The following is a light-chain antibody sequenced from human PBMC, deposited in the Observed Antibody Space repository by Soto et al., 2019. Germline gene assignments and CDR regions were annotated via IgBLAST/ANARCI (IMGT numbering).Light chain of an antibody. CDR3: QHLVSHST. CDR2: GAS. CDR1: QGISSY. V-gene: IGKV1-9*01. Sequence: DIPLTQSPSFLSESVGDRVTITCRASQGISSYLGWYQQKPGKAPQLLIYGASTLQSGVPSRFSGSGSGTEFTLTISSLHHDDFATYCCQHLVSHSTFGQGTRLEIK. J-gene: IGKJ5*01.